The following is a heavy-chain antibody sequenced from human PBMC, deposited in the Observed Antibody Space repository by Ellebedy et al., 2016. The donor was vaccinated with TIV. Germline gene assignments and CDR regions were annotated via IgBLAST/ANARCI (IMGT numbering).Heavy chain of an antibody. D-gene: IGHD3-10*01. CDR2: ISAYNGNT. V-gene: IGHV1-18*01. J-gene: IGHJ3*02. CDR1: GYTFTSYG. Sequence: ASVKVSXXASGYTFTSYGISWVRQAPGQGLEWMGWISAYNGNTNYAQKLQGRVTMTTDTSTSTAYMELRSLRSDDTAVYYCARVRRSGSGSLFAFDIWGQGTMVTVSS. CDR3: ARVRRSGSGSLFAFDI.